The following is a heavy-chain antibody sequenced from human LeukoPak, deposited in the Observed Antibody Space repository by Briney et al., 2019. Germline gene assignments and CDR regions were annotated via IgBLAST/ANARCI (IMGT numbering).Heavy chain of an antibody. J-gene: IGHJ4*02. Sequence: SETLSLTCAVYGGSFSGYYWSWIRQPPGKGLEWIGEINHSGSTNYNPSLKSRVTISVDTSKNQFSLKQSSVTAADTAVYYCAGSVYSSSRGFDYWGQGTLVTVSS. CDR3: AGSVYSSSRGFDY. CDR2: INHSGST. V-gene: IGHV4-34*01. D-gene: IGHD6-13*01. CDR1: GGSFSGYY.